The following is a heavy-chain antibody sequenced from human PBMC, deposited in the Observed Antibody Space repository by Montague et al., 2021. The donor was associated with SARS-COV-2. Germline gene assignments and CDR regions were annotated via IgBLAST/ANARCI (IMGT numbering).Heavy chain of an antibody. CDR2: IVNNGRKS. CDR1: GFTFSSYA. J-gene: IGHJ4*02. Sequence: SLRLSCAASGFTFSSYAMSWVRQAPGKGLEWVSGIVNNGRKSFYADSVKGRFVISRDNSDKMVYLQLNSLRAEDTALYYCAEETAAIGNPLFDSWGQGTLITVSS. CDR3: AEETAAIGNPLFDS. D-gene: IGHD4-23*01. V-gene: IGHV3-23*01.